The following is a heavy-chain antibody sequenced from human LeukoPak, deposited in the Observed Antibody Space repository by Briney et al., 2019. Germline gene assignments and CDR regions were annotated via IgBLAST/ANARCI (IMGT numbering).Heavy chain of an antibody. D-gene: IGHD7-27*01. Sequence: GGSLRLSCAASGFTFTTYYMSWVRQAPGKGLEWVANMNQDGSQRIYVDSVKGRFTLSRDNAKNSLYLQMNSLRADDTAVYYCARENWANDYWGQGTLVTVSS. J-gene: IGHJ4*02. CDR1: GFTFTTYY. V-gene: IGHV3-7*01. CDR2: MNQDGSQR. CDR3: ARENWANDY.